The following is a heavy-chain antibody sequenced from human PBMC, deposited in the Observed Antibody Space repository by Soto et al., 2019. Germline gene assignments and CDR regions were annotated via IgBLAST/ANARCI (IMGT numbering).Heavy chain of an antibody. CDR3: ARCSSDYSHDGLSLKY. J-gene: IGHJ1*01. CDR2: ISAYSGHT. V-gene: IGHV1-18*01. Sequence: QVQLVQSGAEVKRPGASVKVSCKASGYTFTGYAFSWVRQAPGQGLEWMGWISAYSGHTVYSQKFQDRVTMTTDPSTTTTYLEVRSLGSDDTAVYYCARCSSDYSHDGLSLKYWGQGTLVTVS. D-gene: IGHD4-4*01. CDR1: GYTFTGYA.